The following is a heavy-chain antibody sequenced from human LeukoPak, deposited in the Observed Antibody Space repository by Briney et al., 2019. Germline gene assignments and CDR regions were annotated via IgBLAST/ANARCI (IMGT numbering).Heavy chain of an antibody. Sequence: GGSLRLSCAASGFTFSSYSMNWLRQAPGKGLEWVSYISSSSSTIYYADSVKGRYTISRDNAKNSLYLQMNSLRAEATAVYYCARALRYFDWLSTSPEYNWFDPWGQGTLVTVSS. D-gene: IGHD3-9*01. J-gene: IGHJ5*02. CDR1: GFTFSSYS. V-gene: IGHV3-48*01. CDR3: ARALRYFDWLSTSPEYNWFDP. CDR2: ISSSSSTI.